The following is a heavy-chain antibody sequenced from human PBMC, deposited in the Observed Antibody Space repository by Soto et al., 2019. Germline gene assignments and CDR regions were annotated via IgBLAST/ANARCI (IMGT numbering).Heavy chain of an antibody. CDR1: GYNFTNYW. V-gene: IGHV5-51*01. CDR3: ARVRAAAANYFDY. J-gene: IGHJ4*02. Sequence: PGESLKISCKGSGYNFTNYWIGWVRQMPGKGLEYMGIIYPGDSDTRYSPSFQGQVTISADKSISTAYLQWSSLKASDTAMYYCARVRAAAANYFDYWGQGTLVTVSS. CDR2: IYPGDSDT. D-gene: IGHD6-13*01.